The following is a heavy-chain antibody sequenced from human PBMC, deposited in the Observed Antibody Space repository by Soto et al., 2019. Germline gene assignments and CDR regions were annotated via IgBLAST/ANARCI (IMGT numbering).Heavy chain of an antibody. CDR1: GGSISSGGYY. V-gene: IGHV4-31*03. CDR2: IYYSGST. J-gene: IGHJ4*02. D-gene: IGHD3-10*01. Sequence: TSETLSLTCTVSGGSISSGGYYWSWIRQHPGKGLEWIGYIYYSGSTYYNPSLKSRVTISVDTSKNQFSLKLSSVTAADTAVYYCARDAPSITMVRGVIRYFDYWGQGTLVTVSS. CDR3: ARDAPSITMVRGVIRYFDY.